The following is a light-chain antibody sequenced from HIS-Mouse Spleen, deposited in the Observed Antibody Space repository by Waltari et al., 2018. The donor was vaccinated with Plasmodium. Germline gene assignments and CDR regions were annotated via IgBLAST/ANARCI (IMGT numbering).Light chain of an antibody. J-gene: IGLJ2*01. CDR1: SSDVGGYNY. Sequence: QSALTQPPSASGSPGQSVTISCTGTSSDVGGYNYVSWDQQHPGKAPKLMIYEVSKRPSGVPVLFSGSKSGNTASLTVSGLQAEDEADYYCSSYAGSNNLVFGGGTKLTVL. CDR3: SSYAGSNNLV. CDR2: EVS. V-gene: IGLV2-8*01.